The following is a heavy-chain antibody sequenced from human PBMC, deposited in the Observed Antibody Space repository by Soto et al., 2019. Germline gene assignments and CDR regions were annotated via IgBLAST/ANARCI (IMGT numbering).Heavy chain of an antibody. CDR2: MIANSGNT. CDR3: ARCKAGIAARPLRNWFDP. CDR1: GYRFSSYT. V-gene: IGHV1-8*01. D-gene: IGHD6-6*01. J-gene: IGHJ5*02. Sequence: ASVKVSCKTSGYRFSSYTIHWVRQAPGQRLEWMGWMIANSGNTEYAQKFQGRVTMTRNTSISTAYMELSSLRSEDTAVYYCARCKAGIAARPLRNWFDPWGQGTLVTVS.